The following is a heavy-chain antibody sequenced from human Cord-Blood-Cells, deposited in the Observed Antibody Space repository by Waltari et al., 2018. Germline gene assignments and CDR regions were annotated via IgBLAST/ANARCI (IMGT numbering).Heavy chain of an antibody. Sequence: EVQLVESGGGLVKPGGSLRLSCAASGFTFSNAWMSWVRQAPGKGVEWVGRIKSKTDGGTTDYAAPVKGRFTISRDDSKNSLYLQMNSLKTEDTAVYYCTTDLDTMVRGVDYWGQGTLVTVSS. CDR1: GFTFSNAW. CDR3: TTDLDTMVRGVDY. J-gene: IGHJ4*02. CDR2: IKSKTDGGTT. V-gene: IGHV3-15*01. D-gene: IGHD3-10*01.